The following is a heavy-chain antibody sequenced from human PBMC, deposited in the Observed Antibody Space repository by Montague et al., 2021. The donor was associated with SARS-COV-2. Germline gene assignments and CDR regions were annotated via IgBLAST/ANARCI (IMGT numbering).Heavy chain of an antibody. CDR1: GFTFSSYS. Sequence: SLSLSFSASGFTFSSYSMNWVRQAPGKGLEWVSSISSSSSYIYYADSVKGRFTISRDNAKNSLYLQMNSLRAEDTAVYYCARDRGGGRYDFWSGYYVQPYDYWGQGTLVTVSS. D-gene: IGHD3-3*01. CDR3: ARDRGGGRYDFWSGYYVQPYDY. V-gene: IGHV3-21*01. J-gene: IGHJ4*02. CDR2: ISSSSSYI.